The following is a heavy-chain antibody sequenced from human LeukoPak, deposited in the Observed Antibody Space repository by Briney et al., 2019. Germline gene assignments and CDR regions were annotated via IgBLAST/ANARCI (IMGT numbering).Heavy chain of an antibody. Sequence: ASVQVSCKASGYTFTGYFLHWVRQAPGQGLEWMGWINPNSGGTNYAQKFQGRVTLTRDASISTGYMELSRLRSDDTAVYYCARAGTLRAFDIWGQGTMVTVSS. D-gene: IGHD3-10*01. CDR3: ARAGTLRAFDI. V-gene: IGHV1-2*02. CDR1: GYTFTGYF. CDR2: INPNSGGT. J-gene: IGHJ3*02.